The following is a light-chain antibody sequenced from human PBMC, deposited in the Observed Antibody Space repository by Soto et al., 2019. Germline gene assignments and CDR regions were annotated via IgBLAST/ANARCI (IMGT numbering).Light chain of an antibody. J-gene: IGKJ1*01. Sequence: EIVMTQSPATLSVSPGERATLSCRASQSVSSNLAWYQQKPGQAPRLLIYASSTRATGIPARFSGSGSGTELTLNISSLQSEDFAVYYCQQYNNWRTFGQGTKVEIK. V-gene: IGKV3-15*01. CDR2: ASS. CDR3: QQYNNWRT. CDR1: QSVSSN.